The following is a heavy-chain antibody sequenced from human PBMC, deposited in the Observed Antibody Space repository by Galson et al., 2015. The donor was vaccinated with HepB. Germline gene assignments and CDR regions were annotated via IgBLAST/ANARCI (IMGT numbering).Heavy chain of an antibody. CDR3: AKDSSLAHHIVVVTAIAY. J-gene: IGHJ4*02. CDR1: GFTFSSYG. D-gene: IGHD2-21*02. V-gene: IGHV3-30*18. CDR2: ISYVGSNK. Sequence: SLRLSCAASGFTFSSYGMHWVRQAPGKGLEWVAVISYVGSNKYYADSVKGRFTISRDNSKNTLYLQMNSLRAEDTAVYYCAKDSSLAHHIVVVTAIAYWGQGTLVTVSS.